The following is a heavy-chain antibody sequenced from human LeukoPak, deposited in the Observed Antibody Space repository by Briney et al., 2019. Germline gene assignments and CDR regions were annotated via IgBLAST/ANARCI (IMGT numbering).Heavy chain of an antibody. J-gene: IGHJ4*02. CDR3: VRDWWYCSGGSCYSPFRRPGPFDY. Sequence: GASVKVSCKASGYTFTGYYMHWVRQAPGQGLEWMGWINPNSGGTNYAQKFQGRVTMTRDTSISTAYMELSRLRSDDTAVYYCVRDWWYCSGGSCYSPFRRPGPFDYWGQGTLVTVSS. CDR2: INPNSGGT. CDR1: GYTFTGYY. V-gene: IGHV1-2*02. D-gene: IGHD2-15*01.